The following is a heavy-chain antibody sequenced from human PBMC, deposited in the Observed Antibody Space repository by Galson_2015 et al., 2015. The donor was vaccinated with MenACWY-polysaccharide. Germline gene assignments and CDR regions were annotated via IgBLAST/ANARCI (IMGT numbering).Heavy chain of an antibody. Sequence: SLRLSCAASGFTFDDYAIHWVRQAPGKGLEWVSGISWNSGSIGYADSVRGRFTISRDNAKNSLYLQMNSLIAEDTALYYCAKGHATSWNNYFDYWGQGTLVTVSS. J-gene: IGHJ4*02. V-gene: IGHV3-9*01. D-gene: IGHD2-2*01. CDR3: AKGHATSWNNYFDY. CDR1: GFTFDDYA. CDR2: ISWNSGSI.